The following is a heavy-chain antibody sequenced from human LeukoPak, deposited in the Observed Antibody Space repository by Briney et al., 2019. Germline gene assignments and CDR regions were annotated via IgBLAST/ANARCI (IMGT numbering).Heavy chain of an antibody. CDR2: SSGSGGST. D-gene: IGHD6-13*01. V-gene: IGHV3-23*01. Sequence: GASLRLSCAASGFTFSSYAMSWVRQAPGKGLEWLTASSGSGGSTYYADAVKGRFTISRDNAKNTLYLQMNSLRAEDTAVYYCAKASAGYSSSWAYYYYYGMDVWGQGTTVTVSS. CDR1: GFTFSSYA. J-gene: IGHJ6*02. CDR3: AKASAGYSSSWAYYYYYGMDV.